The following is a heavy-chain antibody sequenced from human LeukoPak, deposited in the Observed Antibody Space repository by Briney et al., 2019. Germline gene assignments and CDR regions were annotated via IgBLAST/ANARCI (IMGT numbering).Heavy chain of an antibody. CDR3: ARGRKYTSGYRVTELGSGYSDY. Sequence: SETLSLTCAVYGGSFSGYYWTWIRQPPGKGLEWIGEINHSGSTNYNPSRKSRVTISVDTSKNQFSLRLSSVTAADTAVYYCARGRKYTSGYRVTELGSGYSDYWGQGTLVTVSS. D-gene: IGHD5-18*01. J-gene: IGHJ4*02. CDR2: INHSGST. CDR1: GGSFSGYY. V-gene: IGHV4-34*01.